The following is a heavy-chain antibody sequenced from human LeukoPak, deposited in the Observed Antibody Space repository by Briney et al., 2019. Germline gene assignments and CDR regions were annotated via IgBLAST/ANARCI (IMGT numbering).Heavy chain of an antibody. CDR2: MWYDGSNK. J-gene: IGHJ6*04. Sequence: PGRSLRLSCAASGFTFSSYGMHWVRQAPGKGLEWVAVMWYDGSNKYYADSVKGRFTISRDNSKNTLYLQMNSLRAEDTAVYYCARDFRNYYYYGMDVWGKGTTVTVSS. CDR1: GFTFSSYG. CDR3: ARDFRNYYYYGMDV. V-gene: IGHV3-33*01.